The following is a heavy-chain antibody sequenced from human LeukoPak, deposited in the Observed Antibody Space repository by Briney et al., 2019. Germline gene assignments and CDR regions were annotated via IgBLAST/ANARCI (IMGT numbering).Heavy chain of an antibody. CDR2: ITSSGTTI. J-gene: IGHJ5*02. D-gene: IGHD1-26*01. Sequence: GGSLRLSCGASGFTFSSYEMNWVRQAPGKGLEWVSYITSSGTTIYYADSVKGRFTISRDNAKNSLYLQMTSLRVEDTAVYYCARSPDRDYTAMGSCRFDPWGQGTLVTVSS. CDR3: ARSPDRDYTAMGSCRFDP. CDR1: GFTFSSYE. V-gene: IGHV3-48*03.